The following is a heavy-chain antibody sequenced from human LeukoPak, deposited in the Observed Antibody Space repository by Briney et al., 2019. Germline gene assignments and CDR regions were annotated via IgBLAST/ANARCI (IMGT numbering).Heavy chain of an antibody. J-gene: IGHJ5*02. CDR2: IWFDGSNK. CDR3: ASRGITGTTSYNYFDP. D-gene: IGHD1-7*01. Sequence: GGSLRLSCAASGFTFSIYGMHWVRQAPGKGLEWVAFIWFDGSNKYYADSVKGRLTISRDNSKNTLYLQMNSLRVEDTAVYYCASRGITGTTSYNYFDPWGQGTLVTVSS. V-gene: IGHV3-30*02. CDR1: GFTFSIYG.